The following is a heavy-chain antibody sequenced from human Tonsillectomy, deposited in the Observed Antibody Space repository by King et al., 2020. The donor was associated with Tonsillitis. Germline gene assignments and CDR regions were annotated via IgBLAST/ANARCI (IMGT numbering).Heavy chain of an antibody. CDR3: AKAPGSYSHGPYYFDY. Sequence: VQLVESGGGLVQPGGSLRLSCAASGFTFSSYAMSWVRQAPGKGLEWVSAISGSGGSTYYADSVKGRFTISRDNSKNTLYLQMNSLRAEDTAVYYCAKAPGSYSHGPYYFDYWGQGTLVTVSS. CDR1: GFTFSSYA. J-gene: IGHJ4*02. V-gene: IGHV3-23*04. D-gene: IGHD1-26*01. CDR2: ISGSGGST.